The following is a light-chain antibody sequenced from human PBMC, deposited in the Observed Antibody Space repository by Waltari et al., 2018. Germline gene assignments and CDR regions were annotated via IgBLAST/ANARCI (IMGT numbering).Light chain of an antibody. V-gene: IGKV3-15*01. CDR2: ATS. Sequence: EIVMTQSPVMLSVSPGERVTLSCRASQSVSSNLAWYQQRPGQVPRLLIYATSTRATGVPARFSGSGSGTEFSLTISSLQSEDLAVYYCQQYNIGATFGPGTKVDIK. CDR3: QQYNIGAT. J-gene: IGKJ3*01. CDR1: QSVSSN.